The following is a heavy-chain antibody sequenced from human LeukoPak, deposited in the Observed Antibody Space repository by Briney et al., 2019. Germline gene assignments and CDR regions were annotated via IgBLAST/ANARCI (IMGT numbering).Heavy chain of an antibody. CDR3: ARSFTMVRGVIRFDP. J-gene: IGHJ5*02. V-gene: IGHV3-33*01. CDR1: GFTFSSYG. Sequence: GGSLRLSCAASGFTFSSYGMHWVRQAPGKGLEWVAVIWYDGSNKYYADSVKGRFTISRDNSKNTLYLQMNSLRAEDTAVYYCARSFTMVRGVIRFDPWGQGTLVTVSS. CDR2: IWYDGSNK. D-gene: IGHD3-10*01.